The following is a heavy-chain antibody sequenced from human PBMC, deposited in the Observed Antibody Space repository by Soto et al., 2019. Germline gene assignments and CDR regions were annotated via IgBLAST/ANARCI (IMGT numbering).Heavy chain of an antibody. CDR2: ISYDGSNK. Sequence: GGSLRLSCAGSRFTFSSYGMHWVRQAPGKGLEWVAVISYDGSNKYYADSVRGRFTISRDNSKNTLYLQINSLRAEDTAVYYCAKDADRYDYVWGRHDYYQYYGIDVWGPGTPVTVS. CDR1: RFTFSSYG. J-gene: IGHJ6*02. D-gene: IGHD3-16*01. V-gene: IGHV3-30*18. CDR3: AKDADRYDYVWGRHDYYQYYGIDV.